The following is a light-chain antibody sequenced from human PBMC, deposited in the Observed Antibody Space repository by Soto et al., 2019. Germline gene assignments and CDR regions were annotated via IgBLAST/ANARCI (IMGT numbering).Light chain of an antibody. V-gene: IGKV1-5*01. CDR2: DAS. CDR3: QQYNSYPQT. CDR1: RSVSSW. J-gene: IGKJ2*01. Sequence: IQIAQSPSTLCASVGVRVTITCGASRSVSSWLAWYQQKPGKAPKPLIYDASNLESGVPSTFGCSGSWTEFTLTTPSLPPDDVATYFCQQYNSYPQTFGQGTK.